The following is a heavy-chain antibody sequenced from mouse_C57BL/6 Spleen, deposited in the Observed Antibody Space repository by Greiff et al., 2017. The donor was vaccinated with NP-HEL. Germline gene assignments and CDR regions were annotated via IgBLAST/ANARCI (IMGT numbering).Heavy chain of an antibody. CDR1: GYTFTSYW. J-gene: IGHJ2*01. Sequence: QVQLQQPGAELVMPGASVQLSCKASGYTFTSYWMHWVKQRPGQGLEWIGEIDPSDSYTNYNQKFKGKSTLTVDKSSSTAYMQLSSLTSEDSAVYYCARGGTGVYYFDYWGQGTTLTVSS. CDR2: IDPSDSYT. V-gene: IGHV1-69*01. CDR3: ARGGTGVYYFDY. D-gene: IGHD4-1*01.